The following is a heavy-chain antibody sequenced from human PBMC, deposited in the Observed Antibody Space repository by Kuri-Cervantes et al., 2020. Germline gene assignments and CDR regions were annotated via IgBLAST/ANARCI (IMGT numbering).Heavy chain of an antibody. CDR2: INTNTGNP. D-gene: IGHD6-19*01. CDR1: GYTFTSYA. Sequence: ASVKVSCKASGYTFTSYAMNWVRQAPGQGLEWMGWINTNTGNPTYAQGFTGRFVLSLDTSVSTAYLQISSLKAEDTAVYYCARDYPWSSGWYDAFDIWGQGTMVTVSS. CDR3: ARDYPWSSGWYDAFDI. J-gene: IGHJ3*02. V-gene: IGHV7-4-1*02.